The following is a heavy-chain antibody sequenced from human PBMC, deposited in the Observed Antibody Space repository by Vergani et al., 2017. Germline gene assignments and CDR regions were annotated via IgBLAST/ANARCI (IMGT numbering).Heavy chain of an antibody. Sequence: QVKLQESGPGLVKPSETLSLTCTVSGASVNSYYWSWIRQPAGKGLEWIGRIYTSGSTNYNPSLKSRVTMSVDTSKNQFSLKLSSVTAADTAVYYCARGQYDFWSGYGYYYYYMDVWGKGTTVTVSS. D-gene: IGHD3-3*01. V-gene: IGHV4-4*07. CDR1: GASVNSYY. J-gene: IGHJ6*03. CDR2: IYTSGST. CDR3: ARGQYDFWSGYGYYYYYMDV.